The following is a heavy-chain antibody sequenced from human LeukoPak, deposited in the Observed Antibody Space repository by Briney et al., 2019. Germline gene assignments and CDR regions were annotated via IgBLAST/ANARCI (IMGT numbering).Heavy chain of an antibody. CDR3: ARALNLRTRGGVFH. Sequence: GGSLRLSCAASRFTFSSYWRHWVRQSPGKGLECVSSISSSGSYIYYADSVKGRFTISRDNAKNSLYLQMSSLRAEDTAVYYCARALNLRTRGGVFHWGQGTLVTVSS. V-gene: IGHV3-21*01. D-gene: IGHD2-21*01. CDR1: RFTFSSYW. CDR2: ISSSGSYI. J-gene: IGHJ4*02.